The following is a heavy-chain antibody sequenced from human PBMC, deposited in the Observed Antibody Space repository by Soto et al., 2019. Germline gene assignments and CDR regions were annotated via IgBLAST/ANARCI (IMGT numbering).Heavy chain of an antibody. D-gene: IGHD3-22*01. CDR2: IIPVFQTA. J-gene: IGHJ4*02. CDR3: VRGGSGYTWFNEF. V-gene: IGHV1-69*13. Sequence: VASVKVSCKASGGLFSSYPISWVRQVPGQGLEWMGGIIPVFQTAYYTQRFQGRVTITADESTNTAYMELSSLRSEDTAIYYCVRGGSGYTWFNEFWGQGTLVTVSS. CDR1: GGLFSSYP.